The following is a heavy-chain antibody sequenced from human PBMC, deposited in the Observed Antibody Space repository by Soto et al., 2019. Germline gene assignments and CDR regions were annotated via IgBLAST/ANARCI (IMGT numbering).Heavy chain of an antibody. CDR3: ARANVNVLPASRRGWFDP. V-gene: IGHV4-30-4*01. CDR2: IYYSGST. J-gene: IGHJ5*02. Sequence: SETLSLTCTISGGSISSDDFYWSWIRQPPGKGLEWIGYIYYSGSTYSNPSLRSRLTISLDMSKNQFSLKLSSVTAADTAVYFCARANVNVLPASRRGWFDPWGQGTLVTVSS. D-gene: IGHD1-26*01. CDR1: GGSISSDDFY.